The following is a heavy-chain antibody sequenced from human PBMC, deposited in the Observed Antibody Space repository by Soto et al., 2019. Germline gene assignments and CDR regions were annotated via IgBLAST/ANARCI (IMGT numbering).Heavy chain of an antibody. CDR1: GFTFSSYG. CDR2: TSSDGSNI. J-gene: IGHJ4*02. CDR3: AKKAPSLTASGPEY. V-gene: IGHV3-30*18. D-gene: IGHD6-13*01. Sequence: GGSLRLSCAASGFTFSSYGMHWVRQAPGKGLEWVAVTSSDGSNIYYADSVKGRFTISRDKYKNTLYLQMNSLPVEDTAGDYCAKKAPSLTASGPEYWGQGAPVHVSP.